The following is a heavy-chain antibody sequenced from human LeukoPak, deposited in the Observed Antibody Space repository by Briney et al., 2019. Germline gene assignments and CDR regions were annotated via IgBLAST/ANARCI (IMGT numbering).Heavy chain of an antibody. Sequence: NPGASLRLSSAASGFTFSYYYMCCIRQAPGERLECVSYISSSGSTIYYADSVKGRITISRDNDKNSLYLQMNSLRAEDTAVYYCECSYDFWSGSDYWGQGTLVTV. J-gene: IGHJ4*02. CDR3: ECSYDFWSGSDY. D-gene: IGHD3-3*01. CDR2: ISSSGSTI. CDR1: GFTFSYYY. V-gene: IGHV3-11*01.